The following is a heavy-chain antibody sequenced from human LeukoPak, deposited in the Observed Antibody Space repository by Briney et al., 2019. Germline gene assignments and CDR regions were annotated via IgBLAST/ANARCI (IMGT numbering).Heavy chain of an antibody. CDR2: IYSGGST. CDR1: GFTVSSNY. J-gene: IGHJ4*02. V-gene: IGHV3-66*01. D-gene: IGHD3-22*01. Sequence: GSLRLSCAASGFTVSSNYMSWVRQAPGKGLEWVSVIYSGGSTYYADSVKGRFTISRDNSKNTLYLQMNSLRAEDTAVYYCAFTDSSGSFDYWGQGTLVTVSS. CDR3: AFTDSSGSFDY.